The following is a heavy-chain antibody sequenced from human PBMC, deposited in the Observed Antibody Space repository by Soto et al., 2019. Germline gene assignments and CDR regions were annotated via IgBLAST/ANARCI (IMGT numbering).Heavy chain of an antibody. D-gene: IGHD3-9*01. CDR3: AHKGPEDWPLDY. CDR1: GFSLSTSEVG. CDR2: IYWDDSK. J-gene: IGHJ4*02. Sequence: QITLKESGPTLVRPTQTLTLTCAFSGFSLSTSEVGVGWIRQPPGKALEWLAVIYWDDSKHYSPSLRSRLTITKDTSKNQVVLTMTNMDPMDTGTYNCAHKGPEDWPLDYWGQGTLVTVSS. V-gene: IGHV2-5*02.